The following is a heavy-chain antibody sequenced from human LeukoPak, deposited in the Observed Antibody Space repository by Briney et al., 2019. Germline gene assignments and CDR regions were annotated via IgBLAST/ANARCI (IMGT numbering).Heavy chain of an antibody. CDR1: GFTFSNYA. Sequence: PGGSLRPSCVASGFTFSNYAISWVRQAPGKGLEWVSAISGSATSTYDADSVKGRFTISRDNSKNTVYLQMTSLRAEDTAIYYCAKEKSGYYGSGSYWFDSWGQGTRVTVSS. J-gene: IGHJ5*01. CDR3: AKEKSGYYGSGSYWFDS. V-gene: IGHV3-23*01. CDR2: ISGSATST. D-gene: IGHD3-10*01.